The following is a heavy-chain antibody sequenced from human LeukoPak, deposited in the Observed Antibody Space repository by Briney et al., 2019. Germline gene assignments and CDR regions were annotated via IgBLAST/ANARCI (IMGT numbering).Heavy chain of an antibody. V-gene: IGHV4-59*01. D-gene: IGHD3-10*01. CDR3: ASAGDYYYGMDV. J-gene: IGHJ6*02. Sequence: SETLSLTCTVSGGSISSYYWSWLRQPPGKRLEWLGYIYYSGSTNYNPSLKSRVTISVDTSKNQFSLKLSSVTAADTAVYYCASAGDYYYGMDVWGQGTTVTVSS. CDR2: IYYSGST. CDR1: GGSISSYY.